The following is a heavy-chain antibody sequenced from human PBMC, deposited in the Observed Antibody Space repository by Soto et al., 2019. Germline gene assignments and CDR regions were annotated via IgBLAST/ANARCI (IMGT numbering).Heavy chain of an antibody. Sequence: GGSLRLSCAASGFTFSSYAMSWVRQAPGKGLEWVSAISGSGGSTYYADSVKGRFTISRDNSKNTLYLQMNSLRAEDTAVYYCAKGTGYSSSWYYFDYWGQGTLVTVSS. CDR1: GFTFSSYA. CDR3: AKGTGYSSSWYYFDY. J-gene: IGHJ4*02. D-gene: IGHD6-13*01. CDR2: ISGSGGST. V-gene: IGHV3-23*01.